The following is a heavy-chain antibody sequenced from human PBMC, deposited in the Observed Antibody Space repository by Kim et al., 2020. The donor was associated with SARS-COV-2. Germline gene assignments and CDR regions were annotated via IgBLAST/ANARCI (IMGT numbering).Heavy chain of an antibody. CDR2: L. J-gene: IGHJ3*01. Sequence: LNTEKSVKGRFTIPRDNAKNSLYLKMNSLRAEDTAVYYCASLYGSGSQISWGQGTMVTVSS. V-gene: IGHV3-48*01. CDR3: ASLYGSGSQIS. D-gene: IGHD3-10*01.